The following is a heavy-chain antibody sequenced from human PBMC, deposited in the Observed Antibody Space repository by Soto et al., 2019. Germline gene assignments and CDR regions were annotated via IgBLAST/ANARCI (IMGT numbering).Heavy chain of an antibody. CDR1: GYTFTSYD. Sequence: ASVKVSCKASGYTFTSYDINWVRQATGQGLEWMGWMNPNSGNTGYAQKFQGRVTMTRNTSISTAYMELSSLRSEDTAVYYCAESWGELLRFDIWGQGTMVTVSS. D-gene: IGHD1-26*01. V-gene: IGHV1-8*01. CDR2: MNPNSGNT. J-gene: IGHJ3*02. CDR3: AESWGELLRFDI.